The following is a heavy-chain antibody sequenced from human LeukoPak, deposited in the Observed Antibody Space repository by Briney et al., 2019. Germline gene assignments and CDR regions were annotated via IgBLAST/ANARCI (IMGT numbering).Heavy chain of an antibody. CDR1: GFTFDNYD. CDR3: ARESGHTFNNPFDM. CDR2: IGGSGRST. J-gene: IGHJ3*02. D-gene: IGHD2/OR15-2a*01. V-gene: IGHV3-23*01. Sequence: PGGSLRLSCAASGFTFDNYDMTWVRQAPGKGLEWVSGIGGSGRSTYYADSVKGRFTISRDNSKNTLYLQMNSLRADDTALYYCARESGHTFNNPFDMWGQGTMVIVSS.